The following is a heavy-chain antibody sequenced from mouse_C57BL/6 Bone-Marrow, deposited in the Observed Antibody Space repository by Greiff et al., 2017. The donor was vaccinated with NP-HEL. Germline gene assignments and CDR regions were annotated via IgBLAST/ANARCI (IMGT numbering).Heavy chain of an antibody. CDR3: ARTNYYGSRGFDY. J-gene: IGHJ2*01. D-gene: IGHD1-1*01. CDR2: ISSGSSTI. CDR1: GFTFSDYG. V-gene: IGHV5-17*01. Sequence: EVKLEESGGGLVKPGGSLKLSCAASGFTFSDYGMHWVRQAPEKGLEWVAYISSGSSTIYYADTVKGRFTISRDNAKNTLFLQMTSLRSEDTAMYYCARTNYYGSRGFDYWGQGTTLTVSS.